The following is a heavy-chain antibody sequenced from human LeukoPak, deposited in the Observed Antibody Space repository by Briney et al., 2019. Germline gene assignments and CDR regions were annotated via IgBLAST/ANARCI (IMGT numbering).Heavy chain of an antibody. CDR2: IKQDGSKK. V-gene: IGHV3-7*01. D-gene: IGHD3-16*01. CDR3: AREGEGGFDI. Sequence: GGSLRLSCAASGFTFSSDWMSWVRQAPGKGLEWVANIKQDGSKKEYVDSVKGRFTISRDNAKKSLYLQMDSLRAEDTAVYYCAREGEGGFDIWGQGTMVTVSS. CDR1: GFTFSSDW. J-gene: IGHJ3*02.